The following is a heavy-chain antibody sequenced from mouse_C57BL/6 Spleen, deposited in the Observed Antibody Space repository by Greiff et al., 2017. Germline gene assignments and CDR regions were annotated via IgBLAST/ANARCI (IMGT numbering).Heavy chain of an antibody. CDR3: TRDTTVVAPFAD. CDR2: IYPGNSDT. V-gene: IGHV1-5*01. CDR1: GYTFTSYW. D-gene: IGHD1-1*01. Sequence: EVQLQQSGTVLARPGASVKMSCKTSGYTFTSYWMHWVKQRPGQGLEWIGAIYPGNSDTSYNQKFKGKAKLTAVTSASTAYMELSSLTNEDSAVYYCTRDTTVVAPFADWGQGTLVTVSA. J-gene: IGHJ3*01.